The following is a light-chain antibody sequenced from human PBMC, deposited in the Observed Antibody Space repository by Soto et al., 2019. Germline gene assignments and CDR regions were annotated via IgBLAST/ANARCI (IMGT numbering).Light chain of an antibody. CDR2: AAS. V-gene: IGKV1-39*01. CDR1: QSISRY. J-gene: IGKJ2*01. Sequence: DIQMTQSPSSLSASVGDRVTITCRASQSISRYLYWYQQKPVKSPKLLIYAASSLQSGVPSRFSGSGSGTDFTHNISTMQPQELATYHSPQGYKPTFYVGPGTKLAIK. CDR3: PQGYKPTFY.